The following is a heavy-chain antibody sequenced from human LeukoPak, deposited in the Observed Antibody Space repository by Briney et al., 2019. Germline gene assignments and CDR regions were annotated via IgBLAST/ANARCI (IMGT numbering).Heavy chain of an antibody. CDR1: GFSLSTSGVG. J-gene: IGHJ4*02. Sequence: SGPTLVKPTQTLTLTCTFSGFSLSTSGVGVGWIRQPPGKALEWLALIYWDDDKRYSPSLKSRLTITKDTSENQVVLTMANMDPVDTATYYCAHRSSWRYFDYWGQGTLVTVSS. D-gene: IGHD6-13*01. CDR3: AHRSSWRYFDY. CDR2: IYWDDDK. V-gene: IGHV2-5*02.